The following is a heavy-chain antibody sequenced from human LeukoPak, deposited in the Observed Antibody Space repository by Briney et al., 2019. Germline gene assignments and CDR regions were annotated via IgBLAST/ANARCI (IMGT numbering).Heavy chain of an antibody. CDR3: ARGRGYDPVVFYFDS. D-gene: IGHD2-15*01. J-gene: IGHJ4*02. V-gene: IGHV4-39*07. CDR1: GAFITSSPYF. Sequence: SETLSLTCSVYGAFITSSPYFWGWIRQTPGKGLEWVGSIFYSGTTYYNPSLTGRVTISEDSSKNQFSLRLHSLTAADTAIYYCARGRGYDPVVFYFDSWGQGTAVIVSS. CDR2: IFYSGTT.